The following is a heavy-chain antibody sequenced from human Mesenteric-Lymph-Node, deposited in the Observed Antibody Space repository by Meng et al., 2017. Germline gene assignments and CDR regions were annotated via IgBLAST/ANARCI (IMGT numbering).Heavy chain of an antibody. CDR3: ARGKTTVTHRVRPYFDY. CDR2: IYYSGST. D-gene: IGHD4-17*01. CDR1: GGSISSSSYY. J-gene: IGHJ4*02. V-gene: IGHV4-39*07. Sequence: GSLRLSCTVSGGSISSSSYYWGWIRQPPGKGLEWIGSIYYSGSTNYNPSLKSRVTISVDTSKNQFSLKLSSVTAADTAVYYCARGKTTVTHRVRPYFDYWGQGTLVTVSS.